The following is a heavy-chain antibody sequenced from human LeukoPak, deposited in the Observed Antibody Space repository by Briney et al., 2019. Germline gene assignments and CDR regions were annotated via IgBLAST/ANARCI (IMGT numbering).Heavy chain of an antibody. CDR1: GGSISSSNW. D-gene: IGHD5-18*01. J-gene: IGHJ4*02. CDR2: IHHSGST. CDR3: ARSGGHSFGYDY. V-gene: IGHV4-4*02. Sequence: SGTLSLTCAVSGGSISSSNWWSCVRQPPGKGLEWIGEIHHSGSTNYNPSLKSRVTISVDKSKNQFSLKLSSVTAADTAVYFCARSGGHSFGYDYWGQGTLVTVSS.